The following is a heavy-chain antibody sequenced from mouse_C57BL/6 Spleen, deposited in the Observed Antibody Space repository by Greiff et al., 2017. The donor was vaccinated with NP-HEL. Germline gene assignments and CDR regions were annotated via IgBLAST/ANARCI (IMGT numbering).Heavy chain of an antibody. D-gene: IGHD2-4*01. V-gene: IGHV1-54*01. CDR3: ARGPDYDGVYFDY. J-gene: IGHJ2*01. CDR2: INPGSGGT. Sequence: QLQQSGAELVRPGTSVKVSCKASGYAFTNYLIEWVKQRPGQGLEWIGVINPGSGGTNYNEKFKGKATLTADKSSSTAYMQLSSLTSEDSAGYFCARGPDYDGVYFDYWGQGTTLTVSS. CDR1: GYAFTNYL.